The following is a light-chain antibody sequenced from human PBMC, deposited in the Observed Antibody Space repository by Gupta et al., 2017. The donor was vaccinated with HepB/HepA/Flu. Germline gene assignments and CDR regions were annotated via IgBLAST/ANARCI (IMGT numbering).Light chain of an antibody. Sequence: QPVLTQSSSASASLGSSVKLTCTLSSGHINNIISGHPQQPGTAPRYLRKCVGSGSYNKGTGVPERLSGSRYGDAPNXTXPNLEAXKDDEYSYETWKSNTVFGRGTKLTVL. CDR1: SGHINNI. CDR3: ETWKSNTV. J-gene: IGLJ2*01. V-gene: IGLV4-60*03. CDR2: CVGSGSY.